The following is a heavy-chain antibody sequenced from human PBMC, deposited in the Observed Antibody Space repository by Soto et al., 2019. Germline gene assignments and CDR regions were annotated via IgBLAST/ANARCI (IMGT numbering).Heavy chain of an antibody. Sequence: SETLSLTCTVSGGSISSYYWSWIRQHPGKGLEWIGYIYYSGSTYYNPSLKSRVTISVDTSKNQFSLKLSSVTAADTAVYYCARVASSDLYYYDSSGPTRAEYFQHWGQGTLVTVSS. CDR2: IYYSGST. D-gene: IGHD3-22*01. J-gene: IGHJ1*01. CDR1: GGSISSYY. V-gene: IGHV4-59*06. CDR3: ARVASSDLYYYDSSGPTRAEYFQH.